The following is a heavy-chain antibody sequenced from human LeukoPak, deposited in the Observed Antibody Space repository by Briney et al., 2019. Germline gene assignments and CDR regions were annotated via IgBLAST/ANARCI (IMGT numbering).Heavy chain of an antibody. CDR1: GGSVSSGSYY. V-gene: IGHV4-61*01. D-gene: IGHD2-15*01. Sequence: PSETLSLTCTVSGGSVSSGSYYWSWIRQPPGKGLEWIGYIYYSGSTNYNPSLKSRVTISVDTSKNQFSLKLSSVTAADTAVYYCARLVVVAAIFPWFDPWGQGTLVTVSS. J-gene: IGHJ5*02. CDR3: ARLVVVAAIFPWFDP. CDR2: IYYSGST.